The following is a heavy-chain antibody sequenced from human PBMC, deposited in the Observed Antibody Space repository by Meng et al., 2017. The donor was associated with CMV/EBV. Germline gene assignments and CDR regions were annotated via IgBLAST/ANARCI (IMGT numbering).Heavy chain of an antibody. CDR3: ARGVQLAHSGSYFDY. Sequence: ASVKVSCKASGYTFTSYGISWVRQAPGQGLEWMGWISAYNGNTNYAQKLQGRVTMTTDTSTSTAYMELRSLRSDDTAVYYCARGVQLAHSGSYFDYWGRGTLVTVSS. V-gene: IGHV1-18*01. CDR1: GYTFTSYG. CDR2: ISAYNGNT. J-gene: IGHJ4*02. D-gene: IGHD6-6*01.